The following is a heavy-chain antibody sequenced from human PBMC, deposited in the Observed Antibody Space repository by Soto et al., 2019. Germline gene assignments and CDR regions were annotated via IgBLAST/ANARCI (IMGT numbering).Heavy chain of an antibody. J-gene: IGHJ5*02. D-gene: IGHD3-10*01. V-gene: IGHV4-34*01. CDR1: GGSFSGYY. CDR3: ARRGTYYYGSGSYYINWFDP. CDR2: INHSGST. Sequence: SETLSLTCAVYGGSFSGYYWSWIRQPPGKGLEWIGEINHSGSTNYNPSLKSRVTISVDTSKNQFSLKLSSVTAADTAVYYCARRGTYYYGSGSYYINWFDPWGQGTLVTVSS.